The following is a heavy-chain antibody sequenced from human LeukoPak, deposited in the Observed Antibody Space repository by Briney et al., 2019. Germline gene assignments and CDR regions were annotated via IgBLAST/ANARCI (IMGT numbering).Heavy chain of an antibody. CDR2: INHSGST. CDR3: ATAGYCSSTSCYWGYYYYYMDV. V-gene: IGHV4-34*01. Sequence: PSETLSVTCAVYGGSFSGYYWSWIRQPPGKGLEWIGEINHSGSTNYNPSLKSRVTISVDTSKNQFSLKLSSVTAADTAVYYCATAGYCSSTSCYWGYYYYYMDVWGKGTTVTVSS. D-gene: IGHD2-2*01. J-gene: IGHJ6*03. CDR1: GGSFSGYY.